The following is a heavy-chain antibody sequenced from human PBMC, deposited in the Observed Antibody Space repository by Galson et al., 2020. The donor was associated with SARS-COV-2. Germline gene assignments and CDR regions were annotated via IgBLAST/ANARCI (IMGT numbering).Heavy chain of an antibody. CDR1: GGSISSDNTY. V-gene: IGHV4-61*02. Sequence: SETLSLTCTVSGGSISSDNTYWSWIRQPAGKGLEWIGRISTSGSTNYNPSLKSRVTISLDTSKKQFFLNLSSVTAADTAVYYCARDLTYYFDTSGLHSDAFDVWGQGTMVTVSS. CDR3: ARDLTYYFDTSGLHSDAFDV. J-gene: IGHJ3*01. D-gene: IGHD3-22*01. CDR2: ISTSGST.